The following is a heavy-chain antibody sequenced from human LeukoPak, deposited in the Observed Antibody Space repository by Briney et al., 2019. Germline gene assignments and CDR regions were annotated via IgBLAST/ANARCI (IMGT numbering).Heavy chain of an antibody. V-gene: IGHV3-53*01. J-gene: IGHJ6*02. CDR2: IYSGGST. Sequence: GSLRLSCAASGFTVSNNYMSWVRQAPGKGLEWVSVIYSGGSTYYADSVKGRFTISRDTSKNTLSLQMNSLRAEDTAVYYCARGGSSGWYYYYGMDVWGQGTTVTVSS. D-gene: IGHD6-19*01. CDR1: GFTVSNNY. CDR3: ARGGSSGWYYYYGMDV.